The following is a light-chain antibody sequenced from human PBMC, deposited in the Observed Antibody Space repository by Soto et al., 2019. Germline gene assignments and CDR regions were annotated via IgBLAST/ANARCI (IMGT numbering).Light chain of an antibody. CDR3: QQTFGTPIT. V-gene: IGKV1-39*01. J-gene: IGKJ4*01. CDR2: DGS. Sequence: DIQMTQSPSYLSASVGDIVTITCRPSQIIAGHLNWYQQKSGTAPNLLIDDGSTLQSGVPSRFSGRGSGTDFNLTISGLQPEDFATYYCQQTFGTPITCGGATKVDIK. CDR1: QIIAGH.